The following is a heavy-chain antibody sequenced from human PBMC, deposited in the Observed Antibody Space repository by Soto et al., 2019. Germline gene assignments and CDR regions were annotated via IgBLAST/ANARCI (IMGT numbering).Heavy chain of an antibody. CDR3: ARAYYDILTGHDAFDI. D-gene: IGHD3-9*01. V-gene: IGHV3-11*01. CDR1: GFTFSDYY. J-gene: IGHJ3*02. CDR2: ISSSGSTI. Sequence: TGGSLRLSCAASGFTFSDYYMSWIRQAPGKGLEWVSYISSSGSTIYYADSVKGRFTISRDNAKNSLYLQMNSLRAEDTAVYYCARAYYDILTGHDAFDIWGQGTMVTVSS.